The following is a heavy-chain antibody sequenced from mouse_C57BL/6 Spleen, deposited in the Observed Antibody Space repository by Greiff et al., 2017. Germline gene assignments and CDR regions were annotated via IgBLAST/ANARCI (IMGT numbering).Heavy chain of an antibody. J-gene: IGHJ4*01. CDR1: GYTFTSYW. D-gene: IGHD2-4*01. CDR3: VPQITYDCEGAMDY. CDR2: ITPSNGGT. Sequence: QVQLQQSGTELVKPGASVKLSCKASGYTFTSYWMHWVKQRPGQGLEWIGNITPSNGGTNYNEKFKSKATLTVDKSSSTAYMQLSSLTSEDSAVXYGVPQITYDCEGAMDYWGQGTSVTVAS. V-gene: IGHV1-53*01.